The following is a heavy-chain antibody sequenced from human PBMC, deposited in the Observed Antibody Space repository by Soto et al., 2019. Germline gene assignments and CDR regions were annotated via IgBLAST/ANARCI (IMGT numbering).Heavy chain of an antibody. Sequence: QVQLVQSGAEVKKPGASVKVSCKASGYTFTRSGISWVRQAPGQGLEWMGWISTYNGDTNYAQTLQDRVTMTTETTTTTAYMKRRGLRSDDTAVYYCAGEGVAPYYDSGMDVWGQGTPVSVSS. V-gene: IGHV1-18*01. CDR3: AGEGVAPYYDSGMDV. CDR1: GYTFTRSG. D-gene: IGHD3-3*01. CDR2: ISTYNGDT. J-gene: IGHJ6*02.